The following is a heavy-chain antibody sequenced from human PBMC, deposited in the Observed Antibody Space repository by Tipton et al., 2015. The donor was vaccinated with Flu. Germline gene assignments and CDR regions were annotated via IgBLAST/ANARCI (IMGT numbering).Heavy chain of an antibody. CDR1: GGSLSGYY. J-gene: IGHJ4*02. CDR2: IYSTGST. V-gene: IGHV4-4*07. D-gene: IGHD7-27*01. Sequence: TLSLTCTVSGGSLSGYYWTWIRQPAGKGLEWIGRIYSTGSTNYNPSLTGRVTVSIDTSANQISLKVNSVTAADTAVDYCARVFWGYALDHWGQRRLVTVSS. CDR3: ARVFWGYALDH.